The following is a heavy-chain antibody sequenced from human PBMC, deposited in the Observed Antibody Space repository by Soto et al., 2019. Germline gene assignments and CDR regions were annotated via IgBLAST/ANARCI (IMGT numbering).Heavy chain of an antibody. CDR3: AKDIAPGIYSGNFDH. Sequence: GGTRRRSCAASGFNCDDYALHWVRQAPGSGLEWVAGINLDGKSLGYADSLKGRFAISRDSATNCLFLNLNSLTVEDTAPYYWAKDIAPGIYSGNFDHWRPGGLVTVS. D-gene: IGHD1-26*01. CDR1: GFNCDDYA. CDR2: INLDGKSL. J-gene: IGHJ4*02. V-gene: IGHV3-9*01.